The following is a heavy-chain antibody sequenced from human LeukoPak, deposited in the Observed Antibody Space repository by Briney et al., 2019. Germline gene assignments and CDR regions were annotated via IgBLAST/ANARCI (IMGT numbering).Heavy chain of an antibody. CDR2: MNPNSGNT. Sequence: ASVKVSCKASGYTFTSYDINWVRRATGQGLEWMGWMNPNSGNTGYAQKFQGRVTMTRNTSISTAYMELSSLRSEDTAVYYCARGSAYAVWVDPFDYWGQGTLVTVSS. D-gene: IGHD2-2*01. J-gene: IGHJ4*02. V-gene: IGHV1-8*01. CDR1: GYTFTSYD. CDR3: ARGSAYAVWVDPFDY.